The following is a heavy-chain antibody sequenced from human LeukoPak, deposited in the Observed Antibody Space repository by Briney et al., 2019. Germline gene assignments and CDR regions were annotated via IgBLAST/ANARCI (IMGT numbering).Heavy chain of an antibody. Sequence: GASVKVSCKASGYTFTSYAMHWVRQAPGQRLEWMGWINAGNGNTKYSQKFQGRVTITRDTSASTAYMELSSLRSEDTAVYYCARNDMLKQQLAQWGQGTLVTVSS. CDR1: GYTFTSYA. CDR2: INAGNGNT. D-gene: IGHD6-13*01. CDR3: ARNDMLKQQLAQ. J-gene: IGHJ4*02. V-gene: IGHV1-3*01.